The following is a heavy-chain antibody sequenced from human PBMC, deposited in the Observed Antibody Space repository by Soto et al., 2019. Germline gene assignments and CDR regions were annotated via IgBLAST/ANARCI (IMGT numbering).Heavy chain of an antibody. CDR3: AREPTYSDFRSGYLSDYYGMDV. CDR2: ISAYNGNT. J-gene: IGHJ6*02. Sequence: ASVKVSCKASGYTFTSYGISWVRQAPGQGLEWMGWISAYNGNTNYAQKLQGRVTMTTDTSTSTAYMELRSLRSDDTAVYYCAREPTYSDFRSGYLSDYYGMDVWGQGTTVTVSS. CDR1: GYTFTSYG. V-gene: IGHV1-18*04. D-gene: IGHD3-3*01.